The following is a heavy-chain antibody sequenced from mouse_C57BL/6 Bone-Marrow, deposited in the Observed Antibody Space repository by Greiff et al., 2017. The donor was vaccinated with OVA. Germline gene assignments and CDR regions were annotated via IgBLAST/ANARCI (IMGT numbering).Heavy chain of an antibody. Sequence: QVQLQQPGAELVRPGSSVKLSCKASGYTFTSYWMDWVKQRPGQGLEWIGNIYPSDSETHYNQKFKDKATLTVDKSSSTAYMQLSSLTSEDSAVYYCARSAYYYFDYWSQGTTLTVSS. D-gene: IGHD6-5*01. CDR2: IYPSDSET. CDR1: GYTFTSYW. J-gene: IGHJ2*01. V-gene: IGHV1-61*01. CDR3: ARSAYYYFDY.